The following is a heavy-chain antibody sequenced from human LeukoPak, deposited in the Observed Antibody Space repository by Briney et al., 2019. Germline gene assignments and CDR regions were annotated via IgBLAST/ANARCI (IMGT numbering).Heavy chain of an antibody. V-gene: IGHV3-23*01. CDR2: ISGSGGST. D-gene: IGHD5-12*01. Sequence: TGGSLRLSCAASGFTFSSYAMSWVRQAPGKGLEWVSAISGSGGSTYYADSVKGRFTISRDNSKNTLYLQMNSLRAEDTAVYYCAKDLSPTILKQRAFDIWGQGTMVTVSS. CDR3: AKDLSPTILKQRAFDI. J-gene: IGHJ3*02. CDR1: GFTFSSYA.